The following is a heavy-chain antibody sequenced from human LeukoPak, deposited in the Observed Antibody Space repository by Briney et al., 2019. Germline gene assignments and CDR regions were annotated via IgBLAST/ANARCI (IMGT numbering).Heavy chain of an antibody. Sequence: GGSLRLSCAASGFTFSGYSVNWVRQPPRKGLEWVSSISSSGDYMYYADSVKGRFIISRDNAKNSLHLQMNSLRAEDTGVFYCARGIDYGWFDPWGQGTLVTVSS. CDR3: ARGIDYGWFDP. CDR1: GFTFSGYS. CDR2: ISSSGDYM. V-gene: IGHV3-21*01. D-gene: IGHD4-17*01. J-gene: IGHJ5*02.